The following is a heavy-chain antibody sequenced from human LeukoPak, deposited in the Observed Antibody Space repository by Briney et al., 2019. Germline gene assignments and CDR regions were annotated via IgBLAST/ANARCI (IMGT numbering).Heavy chain of an antibody. CDR2: ISGSGGST. CDR3: ASQTHVDTAMVPDY. D-gene: IGHD5-18*01. CDR1: GFAFSSYA. V-gene: IGHV3-23*01. Sequence: GSLRLSCAASGFAFSSYAMNWVRQAPGKGLEWVSVISGSGGSTHYADSVKGRFTISRDNSKNTLYLQMNSLRAEDTAVYYCASQTHVDTAMVPDYWGQGTLVTVSS. J-gene: IGHJ4*02.